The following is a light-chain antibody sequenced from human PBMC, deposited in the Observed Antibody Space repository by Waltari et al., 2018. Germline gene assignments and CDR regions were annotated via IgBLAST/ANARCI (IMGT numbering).Light chain of an antibody. CDR2: GAS. CDR3: QHYVRLPVT. V-gene: IGKV3-20*01. J-gene: IGKJ1*01. Sequence: ELVLTQSPGTLSLSPGDRATLSCWASQSLGRALSWYQQKRGQAPRLLIYGASTRASGIPDRFSGSGSGTDFSLTINRLEPEDFAVYYCQHYVRLPVTFGQGTKVEIK. CDR1: QSLGRA.